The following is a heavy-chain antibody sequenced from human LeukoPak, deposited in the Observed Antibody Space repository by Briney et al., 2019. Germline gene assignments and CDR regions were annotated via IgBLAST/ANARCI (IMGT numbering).Heavy chain of an antibody. CDR1: GGTFSSYA. CDR3: ASDTDYYDSSGYGATFDI. CDR2: TIAIFGTA. D-gene: IGHD3-22*01. J-gene: IGHJ3*02. Sequence: ASVKVSCKASGGTFSSYAISWVRQAPGQGLEWMGGTIAIFGTANYAQKFQGRVTITADESTSTAYMELSSLRSEDTAVYYCASDTDYYDSSGYGATFDIWGQGTMVTVSS. V-gene: IGHV1-69*01.